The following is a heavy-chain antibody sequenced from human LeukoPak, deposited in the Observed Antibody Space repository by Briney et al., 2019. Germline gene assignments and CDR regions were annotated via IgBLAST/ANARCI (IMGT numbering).Heavy chain of an antibody. D-gene: IGHD2-15*01. CDR3: ARDHEYCSGGSCYSDAFDI. CDR1: GGSMSSYY. V-gene: IGHV4-59*01. J-gene: IGHJ3*02. Sequence: PSETLSLTCTVSGGSMSSYYWSWIRQPPGKGLEWIGYIYYSGSTNYNPSLKSRVTISVDTSKNQFSLKLSSVTAADTAVYYCARDHEYCSGGSCYSDAFDIWGQGTMVTVSS. CDR2: IYYSGST.